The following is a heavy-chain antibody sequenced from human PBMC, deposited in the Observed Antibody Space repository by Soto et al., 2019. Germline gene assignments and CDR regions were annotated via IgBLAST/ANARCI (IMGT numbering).Heavy chain of an antibody. D-gene: IGHD1-20*01. J-gene: IGHJ4*02. CDR3: ATRITGSLSFDY. CDR2: IIPSSGTA. Sequence: SVKVSCKASGGTFSSYAISWVRQAPGQGLEWMGGIIPSSGTANYAQKFQGRVTITADKSTSTAYMELSSLRSEDTAVYYCATRITGSLSFDYWGQGTLVTVSS. CDR1: GGTFSSYA. V-gene: IGHV1-69*06.